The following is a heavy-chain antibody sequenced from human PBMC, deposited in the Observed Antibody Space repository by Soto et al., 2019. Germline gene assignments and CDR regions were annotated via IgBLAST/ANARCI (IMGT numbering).Heavy chain of an antibody. J-gene: IGHJ6*02. Sequence: AAVKVSCKASGYTFTYYYVHGRRQDTGQGLEGMGIINPDVGRTNYAQKVQGRVTMTRDTYTSTVYMELGSLRSEDTAMYYCARSLGNGSSYYYGMDVWGQGTTVTVSS. D-gene: IGHD3-10*01. CDR2: INPDVGRT. V-gene: IGHV1-46*01. CDR1: GYTFTYYY. CDR3: ARSLGNGSSYYYGMDV.